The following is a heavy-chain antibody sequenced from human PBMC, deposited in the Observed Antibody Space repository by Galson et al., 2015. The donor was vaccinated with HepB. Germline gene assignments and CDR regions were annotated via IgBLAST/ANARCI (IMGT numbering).Heavy chain of an antibody. Sequence: SLRLSCAASGFTFSNAWMNWVRQAPGKGLEWVGRIKSKSGGGTTDYSAPVKGRFTISRDDSKNTLYLQMDSLKSEDTAVYYCTTERYHDFWSGYLTLDFHYWGQGTLVAVSS. CDR3: TTERYHDFWSGYLTLDFHY. CDR2: IKSKSGGGTT. J-gene: IGHJ4*02. D-gene: IGHD3-3*01. V-gene: IGHV3-15*01. CDR1: GFTFSNAW.